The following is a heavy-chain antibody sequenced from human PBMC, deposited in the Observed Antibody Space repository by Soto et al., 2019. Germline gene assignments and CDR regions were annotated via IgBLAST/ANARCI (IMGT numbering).Heavy chain of an antibody. V-gene: IGHV3-23*01. CDR3: AKDVGIAVAGFDY. J-gene: IGHJ4*02. CDR2: ISGSGGST. Sequence: LRLSCAASGFTFSSYAMSWVRQAPGKGLEWVSAISGSGGSTYYADSVKGRFTISRDNSKNTLYLQMNSLRAEDTAVYYCAKDVGIAVAGFDYWGQGTLVTVSS. CDR1: GFTFSSYA. D-gene: IGHD6-19*01.